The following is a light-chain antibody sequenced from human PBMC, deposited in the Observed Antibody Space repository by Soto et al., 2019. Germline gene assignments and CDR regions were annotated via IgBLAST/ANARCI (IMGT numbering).Light chain of an antibody. J-gene: IGKJ5*01. CDR3: QQCYITPIT. V-gene: IGKV4-1*01. CDR2: WVS. Sequence: DIVMTQSPDSLAVSLGERATINCKSSQNLLHSSTNKNYLAWYQQKPGQPPKLLIYWVSTRESGVPDQFSGRGSGTDFTLAIICLQGEDGAVYYCQQCYITPITVDEVTRL. CDR1: QNLLHSSTNKNY.